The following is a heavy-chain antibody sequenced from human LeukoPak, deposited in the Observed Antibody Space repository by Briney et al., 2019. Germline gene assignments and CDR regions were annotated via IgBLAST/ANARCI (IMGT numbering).Heavy chain of an antibody. V-gene: IGHV4-31*03. CDR3: ARASGVTAIRGVYNWFDP. CDR2: IYYSGST. CDR1: GGSISSGGYY. D-gene: IGHD2-21*02. J-gene: IGHJ5*02. Sequence: SETLSLTCTVSGGSISSGGYYWSWIRQHPGKGLEWIGYIYYSGSTFYNPSLKSRVTISVDTSKNQFSLKLSSVTAADTAVYYCARASGVTAIRGVYNWFDPWGQGTLVTVSS.